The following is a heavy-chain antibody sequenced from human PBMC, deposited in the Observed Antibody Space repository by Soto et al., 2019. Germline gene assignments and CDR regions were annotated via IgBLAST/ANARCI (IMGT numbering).Heavy chain of an antibody. J-gene: IGHJ4*02. Sequence: GESLKISCNGSGYSLTSYWISWVRQMPGKGLEWMGRIDPSDSYTNYSPSFQGHVTISADKSISTAYLQWSSLKASDTAMYYCAMGSGVVTASDYWGQGTLVTVSS. D-gene: IGHD2-21*02. V-gene: IGHV5-10-1*01. CDR1: GYSLTSYW. CDR3: AMGSGVVTASDY. CDR2: IDPSDSYT.